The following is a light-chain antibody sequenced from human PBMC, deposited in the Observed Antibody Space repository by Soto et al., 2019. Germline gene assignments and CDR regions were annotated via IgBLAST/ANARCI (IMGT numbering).Light chain of an antibody. CDR3: HQYSGSPNT. Sequence: EIVLTQSPGTLSLSPGERATLSCRASQSVSNNYLAWNQQTPGQAPRLLIYGASSRATDVPDRFSGSGSGTDFTLTITRLEPEDLAVYYCHQYSGSPNTFGQGTKLEIK. CDR2: GAS. V-gene: IGKV3-20*01. CDR1: QSVSNNY. J-gene: IGKJ2*01.